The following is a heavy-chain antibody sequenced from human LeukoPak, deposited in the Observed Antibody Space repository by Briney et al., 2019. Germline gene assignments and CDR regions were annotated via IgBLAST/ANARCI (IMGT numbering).Heavy chain of an antibody. CDR3: ARDADDSSGFDAFDI. D-gene: IGHD3-22*01. CDR2: ISSSSSYI. CDR1: GFTFSSYS. V-gene: IGHV3-21*01. Sequence: PGGSLRLSCAASGFTFSSYSMNWVRQAPGKGLGWVSSISSSSSYIYYADSVKGRFTISRDNAKNSLYLQMNSLRAEDTAVYYCARDADDSSGFDAFDIWGQGTMVTVSS. J-gene: IGHJ3*02.